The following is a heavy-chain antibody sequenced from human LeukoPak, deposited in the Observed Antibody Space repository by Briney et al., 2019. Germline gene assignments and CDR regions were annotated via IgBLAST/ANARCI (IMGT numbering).Heavy chain of an antibody. Sequence: PGRSLRLSCAASGFTFDDYAMHWVRQAPGKGLEWVSGISWNSGSIGYADSVKGRFTISRDNAKNSLYLQMNSLRAEDTALYYCAKTTTVTTFLWDYFDYWGQGTLVIVSS. J-gene: IGHJ4*02. CDR1: GFTFDDYA. D-gene: IGHD4-17*01. V-gene: IGHV3-9*01. CDR3: AKTTTVTTFLWDYFDY. CDR2: ISWNSGSI.